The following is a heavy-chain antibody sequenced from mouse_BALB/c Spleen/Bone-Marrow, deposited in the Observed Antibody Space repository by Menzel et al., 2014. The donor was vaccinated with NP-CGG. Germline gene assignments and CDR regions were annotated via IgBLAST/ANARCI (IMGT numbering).Heavy chain of an antibody. J-gene: IGHJ3*01. Sequence: VQLQQSGPELVKPGASVKMSCKASGCTFTSYVMHWVKQKPGQGLEWIGYINPYNDGTKYNEKFKGKATLTSDKSSSTAYMELSSLTSVDSAVYYCARSGRYDGFAYWGQGTLVTVSA. CDR3: ARSGRYDGFAY. V-gene: IGHV1-14*01. CDR2: INPYNDGT. D-gene: IGHD2-14*01. CDR1: GCTFTSYV.